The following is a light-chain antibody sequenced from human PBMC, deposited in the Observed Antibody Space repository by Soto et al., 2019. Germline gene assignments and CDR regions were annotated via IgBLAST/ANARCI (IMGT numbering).Light chain of an antibody. CDR1: SSNIGAGYG. CDR3: QSYDSSLSGSV. J-gene: IGLJ3*02. V-gene: IGLV1-40*01. Sequence: QSVLTQPPSVSGAPGQRVTISCTVSSSNIGAGYGVHWYQQLPGTAPKLLIYDNDNRPSGVPDRFSGSKSGTSASLAITGLQAEDEADYYYQSYDSSLSGSVFGGGTKVTVL. CDR2: DND.